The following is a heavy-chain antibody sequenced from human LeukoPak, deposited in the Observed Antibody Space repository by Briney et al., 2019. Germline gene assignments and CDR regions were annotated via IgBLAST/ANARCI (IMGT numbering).Heavy chain of an antibody. D-gene: IGHD3-22*01. CDR1: GFIFSNYA. J-gene: IGHJ4*02. CDR3: AKDAVWGTSPGIVVVIRYFDY. Sequence: GGSLRLSCAASGFIFSNYAMYWVRQAPGKGLEWVSAISGSGGSTYYADSVKGRFTISRDNSKNTLYLQMNSLRAEDTAVYYCAKDAVWGTSPGIVVVIRYFDYWGQGTLVTVSS. CDR2: ISGSGGST. V-gene: IGHV3-23*01.